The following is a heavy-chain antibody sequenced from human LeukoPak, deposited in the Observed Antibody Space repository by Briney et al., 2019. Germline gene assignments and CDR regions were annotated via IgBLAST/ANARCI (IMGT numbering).Heavy chain of an antibody. D-gene: IGHD4-11*01. CDR3: ARDRRYSNHAVNWFDR. J-gene: IGHJ5*02. CDR2: IYTSGST. Sequence: PSETLSLTCTVSGGSFSSYYWSWIRQPPGKGLEWIGRIYTSGSTDYNPSLKSRVTMSVDTSRNQFSLKLSSVTAADTAVYYCARDRRYSNHAVNWFDRWGQGTLVTVSS. CDR1: GGSFSSYY. V-gene: IGHV4-4*07.